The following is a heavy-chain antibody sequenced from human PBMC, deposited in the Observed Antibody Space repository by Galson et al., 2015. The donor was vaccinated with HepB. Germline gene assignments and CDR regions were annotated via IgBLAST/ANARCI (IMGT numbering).Heavy chain of an antibody. V-gene: IGHV4-31*03. J-gene: IGHJ4*02. CDR3: ARGGITIFGVVIRPPYFDY. D-gene: IGHD3-3*01. Sequence: TLSLTCTVSGGSISSGGYYWSWIRQHPGKGLEWIGYIYYSGSTYYNPSLKSRVTISVDTSKNQFSLKLSSVTAADTAVYYCARGGITIFGVVIRPPYFDYWGQGTLVTVSS. CDR2: IYYSGST. CDR1: GGSISSGGYY.